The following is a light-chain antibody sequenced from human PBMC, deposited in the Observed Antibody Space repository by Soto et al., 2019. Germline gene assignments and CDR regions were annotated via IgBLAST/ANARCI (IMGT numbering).Light chain of an antibody. V-gene: IGKV3D-20*02. CDR3: QQRSNWIT. CDR1: QSVSSNY. J-gene: IGKJ5*01. Sequence: EIVLTQSPGTVSLSPGERATLSCRASQSVSSNYVAWCHQKPGHAPRLLISGASTRATGIPARFSGSGSGTDFTLTISSLEPEDFAVYYCQQRSNWITFGQGTRLEI. CDR2: GAS.